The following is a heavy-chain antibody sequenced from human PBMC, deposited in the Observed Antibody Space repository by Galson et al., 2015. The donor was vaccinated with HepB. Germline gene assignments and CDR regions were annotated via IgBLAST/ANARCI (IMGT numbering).Heavy chain of an antibody. V-gene: IGHV3-30*18. CDR1: GVTFSNYG. D-gene: IGHD6-19*01. CDR3: AKDPYLYHALAGNMAGFDY. CDR2: ISYDGRNK. Sequence: SLRLSCAASGVTFSNYGFHWVRQAPGKGLEWVTVISYDGRNKHYADSVKGRFTISRDNSKNMVYLQMNSLRAEDTAVYYCAKDPYLYHALAGNMAGFDYWGQGTLITVSS. J-gene: IGHJ4*02.